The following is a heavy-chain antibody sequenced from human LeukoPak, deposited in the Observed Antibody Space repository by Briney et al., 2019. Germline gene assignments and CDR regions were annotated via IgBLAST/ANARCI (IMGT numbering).Heavy chain of an antibody. V-gene: IGHV4-59*01. CDR1: GASTSHFY. Sequence: SETLSLSCPVSGASTSHFYWKWSRQPPGKGLEWIGYMHNSGSSKHSPSLKSRVTISIDTSKNQFSLQLTSVTAADTAMYFCARSAEWLRNSFDIWGQGTMVSVSS. CDR3: ARSAEWLRNSFDI. J-gene: IGHJ3*02. D-gene: IGHD5-12*01. CDR2: MHNSGSS.